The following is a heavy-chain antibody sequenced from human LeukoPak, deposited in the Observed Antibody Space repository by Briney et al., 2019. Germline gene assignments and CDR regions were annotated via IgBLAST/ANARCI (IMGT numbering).Heavy chain of an antibody. CDR2: IKPDGSAE. V-gene: IGHV3-7*03. CDR1: GFTFSSNW. CDR3: VRRGGSDGWGAFDI. J-gene: IGHJ3*02. D-gene: IGHD5-24*01. Sequence: GGSLRLSCATSGFTFSSNWMSWVRHVPGRGLDWVANIKPDGSAEYYAASVKGRFTVSRDNAKNSLSLQMNSLSREDTAIYYCVRRGGSDGWGAFDIWGQGTVVTVSS.